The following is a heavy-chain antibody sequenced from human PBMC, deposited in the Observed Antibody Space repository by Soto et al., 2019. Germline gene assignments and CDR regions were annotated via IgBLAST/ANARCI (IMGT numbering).Heavy chain of an antibody. Sequence: QVQLVQSGAEVKKPGASVKVSCKASGYTFTSYAMHWVRQAPGQRLEWMGWINADKGNTEYSQKFQGRVTITRDTSASTAYMELSSLRSEDTAVYYCARGTCSGGGCYSFHFDCWGQGTLVTVSS. J-gene: IGHJ4*02. CDR2: INADKGNT. CDR1: GYTFTSYA. D-gene: IGHD2-15*01. CDR3: ARGTCSGGGCYSFHFDC. V-gene: IGHV1-3*01.